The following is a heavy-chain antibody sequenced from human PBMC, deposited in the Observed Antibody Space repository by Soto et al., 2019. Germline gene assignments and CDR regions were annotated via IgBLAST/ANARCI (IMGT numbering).Heavy chain of an antibody. J-gene: IGHJ6*02. CDR3: ARETGTTWTAYYYYGMDV. D-gene: IGHD1-1*01. CDR2: IWYDGSNK. CDR1: GFTFSSYG. V-gene: IGHV3-33*01. Sequence: QVQLVESGGGVVQPGRSLRLSCAASGFTFSSYGMHWVRQAPGKGLEWVAVIWYDGSNKYYADSVKGRFTISRDNSKNTLYLQMNSLRAEDTAVYYCARETGTTWTAYYYYGMDVWGQGTTVTVSS.